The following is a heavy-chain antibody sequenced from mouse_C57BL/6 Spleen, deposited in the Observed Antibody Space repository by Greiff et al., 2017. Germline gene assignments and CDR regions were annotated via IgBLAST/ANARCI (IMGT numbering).Heavy chain of an antibody. Sequence: QVQLQQPGAELVRPGTSVKLSCKASGYTFTSYWMHWVKQRPGQGLEWIGVIDPSDSYTNYNQKFKGKATLTVDTSASTAYMQLSSLTSEDSAVYYCANTNGGLIRSVDYWGQGTTLTVSS. J-gene: IGHJ2*01. D-gene: IGHD2-3*01. CDR2: IDPSDSYT. CDR3: ANTNGGLIRSVDY. V-gene: IGHV1-59*01. CDR1: GYTFTSYW.